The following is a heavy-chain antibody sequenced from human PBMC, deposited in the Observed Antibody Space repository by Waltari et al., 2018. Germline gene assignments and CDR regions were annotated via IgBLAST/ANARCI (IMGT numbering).Heavy chain of an antibody. D-gene: IGHD4-17*01. CDR3: ARHTVTTGFGWFDP. J-gene: IGHJ5*02. CDR1: GFPASSTY. Sequence: EVQLMESGGGLIQPGGSQGRHCAASGFPASSTYRGWVRKAPGKGLGWVSVIFSGGSTYYADSVKGRFTISRDNSKNTLYLQMNSLRAEDTAVYYCARHTVTTGFGWFDPWGQGTLVTVSS. V-gene: IGHV3-53*01. CDR2: IFSGGST.